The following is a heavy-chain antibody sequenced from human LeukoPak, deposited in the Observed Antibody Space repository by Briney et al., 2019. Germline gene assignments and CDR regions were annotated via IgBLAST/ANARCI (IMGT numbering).Heavy chain of an antibody. V-gene: IGHV3-33*06. CDR3: AKDFPMVRGSNYFDY. Sequence: GGSLRLSCAASGFTFSSYGMHWVRQAPGKGLEWVAVIWYDGSNKYYADSVKGRFTISRDNSKNTLYLQMNSLRAEDTAVYYCAKDFPMVRGSNYFDYWGQGTLVTVSS. J-gene: IGHJ4*02. CDR2: IWYDGSNK. D-gene: IGHD3-10*01. CDR1: GFTFSSYG.